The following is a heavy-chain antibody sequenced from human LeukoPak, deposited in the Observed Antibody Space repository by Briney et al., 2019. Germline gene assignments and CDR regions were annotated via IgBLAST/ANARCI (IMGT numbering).Heavy chain of an antibody. CDR2: IYPGDSDT. J-gene: IGHJ4*02. Sequence: GESLKISCQGSGYSFSIYWIGWVRQMPGKGLEWMGIIYPGDSDTRYSPSFQGQVTISADKSLSTAYLQWSSLKASDAAMYYCARQDPAGEYYFDHWGQGTLVTVST. V-gene: IGHV5-51*01. CDR3: ARQDPAGEYYFDH. D-gene: IGHD3-10*01. CDR1: GYSFSIYW.